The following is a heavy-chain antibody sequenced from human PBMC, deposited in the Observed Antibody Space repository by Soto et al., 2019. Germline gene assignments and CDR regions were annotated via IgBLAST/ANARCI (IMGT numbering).Heavy chain of an antibody. CDR3: VRLTGRSAYGLDV. CDR2: ISYDGSNK. CDR1: GFTFSSYG. J-gene: IGHJ6*02. D-gene: IGHD7-27*01. V-gene: IGHV3-30*03. Sequence: GGSLSLSCSASGFTFSSYGMHWVRQVPGKGLEWVAVISYDGSNKYYADSVKGRFTISRDNSKNTLYLQMNSLNASDSAMYYCVRLTGRSAYGLDVWGQGTTVTVSS.